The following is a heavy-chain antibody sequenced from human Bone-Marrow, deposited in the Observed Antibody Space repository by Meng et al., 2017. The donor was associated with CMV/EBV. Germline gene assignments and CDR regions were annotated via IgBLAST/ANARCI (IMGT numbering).Heavy chain of an antibody. CDR1: GFTFSSYW. J-gene: IGHJ4*02. Sequence: GGSLRLSCAASGFTFSSYWMHWVRQAPGKGLVWVSRINSDGSSTSYADSVKGRFTISRDNAKNTLYLQMNSLRAEDTAVYYCARDRGYDYVWGSYRYEGPFDYWGQGTLVTVSS. V-gene: IGHV3-74*01. CDR3: ARDRGYDYVWGSYRYEGPFDY. CDR2: INSDGSST. D-gene: IGHD3-16*02.